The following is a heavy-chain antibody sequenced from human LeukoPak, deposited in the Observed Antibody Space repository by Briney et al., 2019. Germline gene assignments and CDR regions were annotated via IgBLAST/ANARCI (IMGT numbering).Heavy chain of an antibody. J-gene: IGHJ6*02. CDR1: GFTFSSYW. V-gene: IGHV3-74*01. CDR2: INSDATSI. D-gene: IGHD5-12*01. CDR3: ARDGGFDLGNVYFYGMDV. Sequence: GGSLRLSCETSGFTFSSYWMHWVRHAPRKGLVWVSRINSDATSIHYADSVKGRFTISRDNAKKSLYLQMSSLTADDTAVYFCARDGGFDLGNVYFYGMDVWGRGTTVTVSS.